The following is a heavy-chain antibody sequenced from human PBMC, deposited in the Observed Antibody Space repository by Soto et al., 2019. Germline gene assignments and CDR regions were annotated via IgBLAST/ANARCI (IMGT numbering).Heavy chain of an antibody. V-gene: IGHV3-30-3*01. D-gene: IGHD3-10*01. CDR3: ARFPLGGPYYYFDY. CDR1: GFPFSSYA. CDR2: ISYDGSNK. Sequence: PGGSLRLSCAASGFPFSSYAMHWVRQAPGKGLEWVAVISYDGSNKYYADSVKGRFTISRDNSKNTLYLQMNSLRAEDTAVYYCARFPLGGPYYYFDYWGQGTLVTVSS. J-gene: IGHJ4*02.